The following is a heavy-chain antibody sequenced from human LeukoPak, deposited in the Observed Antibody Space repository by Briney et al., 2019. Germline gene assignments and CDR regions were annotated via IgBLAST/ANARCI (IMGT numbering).Heavy chain of an antibody. CDR2: ISSNGGRT. CDR3: ATYYYDSGGFHFHH. V-gene: IGHV3-64*01. CDR1: GFTFRSYG. Sequence: GGSLRLSCAASGFTFRSYGMHWVRQAPGKGLEYVSAISSNGGRTYYANSVKGRFTISRDNSRNALYLQMGSLRAEDMAVYYCATYYYDSGGFHFHHWGQGTLVTVSS. J-gene: IGHJ1*01. D-gene: IGHD3-22*01.